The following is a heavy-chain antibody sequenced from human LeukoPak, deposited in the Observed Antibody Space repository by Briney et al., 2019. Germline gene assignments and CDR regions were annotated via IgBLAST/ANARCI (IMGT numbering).Heavy chain of an antibody. V-gene: IGHV4-59*12. CDR2: VFYNGRT. D-gene: IGHD2-2*01. CDR3: ARVNIVVVPQSTDNWFDP. CDR1: GASISPYY. J-gene: IGHJ5*02. Sequence: SETLSLTCSVSGASISPYYWVWIRQPPGKGLEWIGYVFYNGRTSYNPSLKSRVTISADTSKNQFSLKLSSVTAADTAVYYCARVNIVVVPQSTDNWFDPWGQGTLVTVSS.